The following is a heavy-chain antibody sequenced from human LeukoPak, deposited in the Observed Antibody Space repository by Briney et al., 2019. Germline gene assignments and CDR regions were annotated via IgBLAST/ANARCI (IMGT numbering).Heavy chain of an antibody. J-gene: IGHJ4*02. CDR2: INHSGST. CDR1: GGSFSGYY. Sequence: SETLSLTCAVYGGSFSGYYWSWIRQPPGKGLEWIGEINHSGSTNYNPSLKSRVTISVDTSKNQFSLQLSSVTAADTAVYYCARVGWWYYFDYWGQGTLVTVSS. D-gene: IGHD2-8*02. V-gene: IGHV4-34*01. CDR3: ARVGWWYYFDY.